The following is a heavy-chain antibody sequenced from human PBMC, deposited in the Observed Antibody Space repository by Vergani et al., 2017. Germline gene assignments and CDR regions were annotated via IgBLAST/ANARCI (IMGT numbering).Heavy chain of an antibody. Sequence: QVQLQQWGPGLLKPSETLCLTCAVYGGSLSPYYWSWIRQPAGKGLEWIGRIYTSESTNYNPSLKSRVTMSVDTSKNQFSLKLSSVTAADTAVYYCAREYSSSVGFLAYWGQGTLVTVSS. V-gene: IGHV4-59*10. D-gene: IGHD6-6*01. CDR3: AREYSSSVGFLAY. CDR1: GGSLSPYY. J-gene: IGHJ4*02. CDR2: IYTSEST.